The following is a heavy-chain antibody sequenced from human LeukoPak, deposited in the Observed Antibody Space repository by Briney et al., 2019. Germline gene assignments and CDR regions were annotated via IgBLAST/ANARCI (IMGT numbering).Heavy chain of an antibody. J-gene: IGHJ4*02. D-gene: IGHD2-15*01. CDR2: IKQDGSEK. CDR3: ARETCSGGSCYSGMGYFDY. CDR1: GFTFSSYW. V-gene: IGHV3-7*01. Sequence: PGGSLRLSCAASGFTFSSYWMSWVRQAPGKGLEWVANIKQDGSEKYYVDSVKGRFTISRDNAKNSLYLQMNSLRAEDTAVYYCARETCSGGSCYSGMGYFDYWGQGTLVTVSS.